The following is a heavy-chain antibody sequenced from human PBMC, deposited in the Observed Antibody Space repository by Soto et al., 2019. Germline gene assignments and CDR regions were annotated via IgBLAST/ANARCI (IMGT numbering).Heavy chain of an antibody. Sequence: PGGSLRLSCAASGFTFSNSEMFWVRQAPGKGLEWVSKINYSGSNIYYSKSVKGRFTISRDNAKNSLSLQMNSLTDEDTAIYYCASEALCGAVCYFFEYCGPGPLVTVSS. CDR3: ASEALCGAVCYFFEY. J-gene: IGHJ4*02. CDR1: GFTFSNSE. D-gene: IGHD2-21*02. CDR2: INYSGSNI. V-gene: IGHV3-48*03.